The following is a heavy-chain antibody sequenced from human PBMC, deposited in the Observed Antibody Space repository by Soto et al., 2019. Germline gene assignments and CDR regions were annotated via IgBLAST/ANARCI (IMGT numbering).Heavy chain of an antibody. V-gene: IGHV1-46*01. CDR2: INPRSGGT. Sequence: ASVKVSCKASAYTFTSHHMHWVRQVPGEGLEWMGMINPRSGGTNSPQKFQGRVTMTRDTPASTAYMELSSLISEDTAVYYCWTTRGYDGCLVSWGQGTLVTVSS. J-gene: IGHJ4*02. D-gene: IGHD3-22*01. CDR1: AYTFTSHH. CDR3: WTTRGYDGCLVS.